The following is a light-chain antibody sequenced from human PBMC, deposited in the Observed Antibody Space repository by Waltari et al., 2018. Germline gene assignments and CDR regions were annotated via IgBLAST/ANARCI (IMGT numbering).Light chain of an antibody. CDR2: DPS. CDR3: QKYGTLPAT. Sequence: EIVLTQSPGTLSLSPRERATLSCRDSQSVSRTLAWYQQKPGQPPRLLIYDPSTRATGIPDRFSGSGSGTDFSLTISRLEPEDFAVYYCQKYGTLPATFGQGTKVEIK. V-gene: IGKV3-20*01. J-gene: IGKJ1*01. CDR1: QSVSRT.